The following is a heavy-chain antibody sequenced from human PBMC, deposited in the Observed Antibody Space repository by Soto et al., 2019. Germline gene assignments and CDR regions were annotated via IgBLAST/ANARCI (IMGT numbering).Heavy chain of an antibody. D-gene: IGHD3-10*01. CDR3: AEGGDAYNSFFDY. J-gene: IGHJ4*02. CDR2: ISYDGSNR. CDR1: GFTFSSYG. Sequence: PGESLRLSCAAYGFTFSSYGIHWVRQAPGKGLEWVAVISYDGSNRYYADSVKGRFTISRDNSKNTLYLQMNSLRAEDTAVYYCAEGGDAYNSFFDYWGQGTPVTVSS. V-gene: IGHV3-30*18.